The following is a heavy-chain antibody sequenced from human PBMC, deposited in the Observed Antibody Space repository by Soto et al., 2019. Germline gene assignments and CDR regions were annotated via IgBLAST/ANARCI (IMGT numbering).Heavy chain of an antibody. CDR3: ARERWGYGYRAGLLDL. D-gene: IGHD5-18*01. CDR1: GFTFSDHY. Sequence: EVQLVESGGGLVQPGGSLRLSCAASGFTFSDHYMDWLRQAPGKGLEWVGRTRNKANSYTTEYAASVKGRFTISRDDSKNSLYLQRNSLTTEDTAVYYCARERWGYGYRAGLLDLWGRGTLVTVSS. CDR2: TRNKANSYTT. J-gene: IGHJ2*01. V-gene: IGHV3-72*01.